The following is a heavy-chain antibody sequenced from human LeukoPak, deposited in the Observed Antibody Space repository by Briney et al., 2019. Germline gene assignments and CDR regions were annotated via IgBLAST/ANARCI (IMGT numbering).Heavy chain of an antibody. CDR1: GYSISSGYY. CDR3: ASSIAVAGTHSDTWFDP. J-gene: IGHJ5*02. CDR2: IYHSGST. D-gene: IGHD6-19*01. V-gene: IGHV4-38-2*01. Sequence: SETLSLTCAVSGYSISSGYYWGWIRPPPGKGLEWIGSIYHSGSTYYNPSLKSRVTISVDTSKNQFSLKLSSVTAADTAVYYCASSIAVAGTHSDTWFDPWGQGTLVTVSS.